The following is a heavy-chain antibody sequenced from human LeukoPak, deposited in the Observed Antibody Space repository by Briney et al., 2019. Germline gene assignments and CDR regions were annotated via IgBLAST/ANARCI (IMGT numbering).Heavy chain of an antibody. CDR2: INSDGSYA. CDR3: VGDMMGPRDY. D-gene: IGHD3-16*01. Sequence: PGGSLRLSCAASGFTFSSYWMHWVRQVPGKGLAWVSRINSDGSYANYADSVKGRFTISRDNAKNTLYLQMNSLRAEDTAVYYCVGDMMGPRDYWGQGTLVTVSS. V-gene: IGHV3-74*01. J-gene: IGHJ4*02. CDR1: GFTFSSYW.